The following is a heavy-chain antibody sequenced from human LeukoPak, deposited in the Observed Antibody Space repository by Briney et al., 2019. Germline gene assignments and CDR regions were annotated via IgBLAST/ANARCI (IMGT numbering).Heavy chain of an antibody. CDR3: ARDDYYDSSGYYSDAFDI. CDR1: GGSISSGGYS. V-gene: IGHV4-31*03. J-gene: IGHJ3*02. CDR2: IYYSGGT. D-gene: IGHD3-22*01. Sequence: SETLSLTCTVSGGSISSGGYSWSWIRQHPGKGLEWIGYIYYSGGTYYNPSLKSRVTISVDTSKNQFSLKLSSVTAADTAVYYCARDDYYDSSGYYSDAFDIWGQGTMVTVSS.